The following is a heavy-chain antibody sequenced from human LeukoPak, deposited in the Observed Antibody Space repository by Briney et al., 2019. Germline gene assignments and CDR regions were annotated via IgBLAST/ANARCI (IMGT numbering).Heavy chain of an antibody. Sequence: GGSLRLSCAASGFTFSSYAMSWVRQAPGKGLEWVSAISGSGGGTYYADSVKGRFTISRDNSKNTLYLQMNSLRAEDTAIFYCAKADGSGWSHDFFDHWGQGTPVTVSS. CDR2: ISGSGGGT. D-gene: IGHD6-19*01. CDR3: AKADGSGWSHDFFDH. V-gene: IGHV3-23*01. J-gene: IGHJ4*02. CDR1: GFTFSSYA.